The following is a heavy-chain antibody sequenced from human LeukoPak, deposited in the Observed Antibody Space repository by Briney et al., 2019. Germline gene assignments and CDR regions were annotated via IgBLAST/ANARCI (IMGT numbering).Heavy chain of an antibody. CDR3: ARGSGGYLHY. CDR1: DGSFSGYY. J-gene: IGHJ4*02. CDR2: INHSGST. D-gene: IGHD1-26*01. V-gene: IGHV4-34*01. Sequence: SETLSLTCAVYDGSFSGYYWSWIRQPPGKGLEWIGEINHSGSTNYNPSLKSRVTISLDTSKSQFSLKVSSVTAADTAVYYCARGSGGYLHYWGPGTLVSVSS.